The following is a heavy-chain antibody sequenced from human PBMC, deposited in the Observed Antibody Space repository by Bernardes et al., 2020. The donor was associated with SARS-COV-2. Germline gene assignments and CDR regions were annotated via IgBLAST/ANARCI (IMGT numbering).Heavy chain of an antibody. CDR1: GFTFSSYA. Sequence: GGSLRLSCAASGFTFSSYAMSWVRPAPGKGLEWVSSIGPSGSPTYYADSVKGRFSISRDNSKNTLYLQMNSLRAEDTALYYCARGASTSWLHYWGQGTLVTVSS. D-gene: IGHD6-13*01. CDR2: IGPSGSPT. CDR3: ARGASTSWLHY. V-gene: IGHV3-23*01. J-gene: IGHJ4*02.